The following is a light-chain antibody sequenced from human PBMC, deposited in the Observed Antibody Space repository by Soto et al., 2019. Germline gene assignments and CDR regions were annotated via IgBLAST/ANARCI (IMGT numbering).Light chain of an antibody. Sequence: QSVLTQPASVSGSPGQWITISCIGTSSDVGGYNYVSWYQQHPGKAPKLMIYEVSNRPSGVSNRFSGSKSGNTASLTISGLQAEDEAEYYCSSYTSSSSLGVFGTGTKATVL. V-gene: IGLV2-14*03. CDR3: SSYTSSSSLGV. CDR2: EVS. J-gene: IGLJ1*01. CDR1: SSDVGGYNY.